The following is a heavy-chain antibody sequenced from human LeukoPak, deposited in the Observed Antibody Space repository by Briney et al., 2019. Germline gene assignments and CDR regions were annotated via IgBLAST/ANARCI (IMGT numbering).Heavy chain of an antibody. Sequence: GGSLRLSCAASGFTFSSYEMNWVRQAPGKGLEWVSYISSSGSTIYYADSVKGRFTISRDNAKNSLYLQMNSLRAEGTAVYYCARAPVGSMAFDIWGQGTMVTVSS. J-gene: IGHJ3*02. D-gene: IGHD1-26*01. CDR2: ISSSGSTI. V-gene: IGHV3-48*03. CDR1: GFTFSSYE. CDR3: ARAPVGSMAFDI.